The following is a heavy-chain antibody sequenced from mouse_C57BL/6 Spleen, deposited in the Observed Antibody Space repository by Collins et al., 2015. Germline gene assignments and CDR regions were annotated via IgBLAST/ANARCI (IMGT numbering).Heavy chain of an antibody. CDR2: ISNGGGST. CDR3: ARHYYGSSYYFDY. CDR1: GFTFSSYT. V-gene: IGHV5-12-2*01. Sequence: EVKLVESGGGLVQPGGSLKLSCAASGFTFSSYTMSWARQTPEKRLEWVAYISNGGGSTYYPDTVKGRFTISRDNAKNTLYLQMSSLKSEDTAMYYCARHYYGSSYYFDYWGQGTTLTVSS. D-gene: IGHD1-1*01. J-gene: IGHJ2*01.